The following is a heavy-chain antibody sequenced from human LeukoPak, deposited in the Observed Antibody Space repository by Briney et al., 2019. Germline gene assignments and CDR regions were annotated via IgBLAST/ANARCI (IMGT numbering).Heavy chain of an antibody. CDR2: ISAYNGNT. CDR3: ARDLMWGIDP. D-gene: IGHD3-16*01. V-gene: IGHV1-18*01. CDR1: GYSFDTYG. J-gene: IGHJ5*02. Sequence: ASVKVACKASGYSFDTYGISWVRQAPGQGLEWLGWISAYNGNTNYAQKLQGRVTMTTDTSTSTAYMELRSLRSDDTAVYYCARDLMWGIDPWGQGTLVTVSS.